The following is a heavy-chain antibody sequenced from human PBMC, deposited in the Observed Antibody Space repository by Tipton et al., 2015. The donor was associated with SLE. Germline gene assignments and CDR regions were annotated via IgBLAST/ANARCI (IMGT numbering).Heavy chain of an antibody. J-gene: IGHJ4*02. D-gene: IGHD1-26*01. CDR2: INYSGST. Sequence: TLSLTCTVSGGSISSGGYYWSWIRQPPGKGLEWIGEINYSGSTNYNPSLKSRVTISVDTSKNQFSLKLSSVTAADTAVYYCARGGGSYYDYWGQGTLVTVSS. CDR1: GGSISSGGYY. CDR3: ARGGGSYYDY. V-gene: IGHV4-39*07.